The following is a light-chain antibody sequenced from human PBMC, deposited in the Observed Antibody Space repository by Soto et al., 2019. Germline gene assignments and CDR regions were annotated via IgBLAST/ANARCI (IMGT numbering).Light chain of an antibody. CDR2: DVS. J-gene: IGLJ1*01. Sequence: QSGLTEPSSVSGSPGQSITISFPGTGSDVGGYNYVSWYQHHPGKAPKLMIFDVSNRPSGVSNRFSGSKSGNTASLTISGLQPEDEADYYCSSYTTSNTRQIVFGTGTKVTGL. CDR3: SSYTTSNTRQIV. CDR1: GSDVGGYNY. V-gene: IGLV2-14*03.